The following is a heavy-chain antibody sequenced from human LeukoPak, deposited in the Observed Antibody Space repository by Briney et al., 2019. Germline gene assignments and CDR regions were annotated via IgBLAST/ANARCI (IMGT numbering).Heavy chain of an antibody. Sequence: GGSLRLSCAASGFTFSSYGMHWVRQAPGKGLEWVSGINWNGGSTGYADSVKGRFTISRDNAKNSLYLQMNSLRAEDTALYYCARLLLLEAFDIWGQGTMVTVSS. V-gene: IGHV3-20*04. J-gene: IGHJ3*02. CDR1: GFTFSSYG. CDR2: INWNGGST. CDR3: ARLLLLEAFDI. D-gene: IGHD2/OR15-2a*01.